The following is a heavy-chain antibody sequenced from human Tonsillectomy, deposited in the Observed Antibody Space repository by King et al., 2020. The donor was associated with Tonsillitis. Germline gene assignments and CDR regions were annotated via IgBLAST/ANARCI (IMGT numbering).Heavy chain of an antibody. CDR3: AKGGGYSGYGNFDY. CDR1: GFIFSSYA. J-gene: IGHJ4*02. D-gene: IGHD5-12*01. CDR2: FYSGGSTT. Sequence: VQLVESGGGLVQPGGSLRLSCAASGFIFSSYAMSWVRQAPGKGLEWVSVFYSGGSTTYYADSVKGRFTISRDNSKNTLYLQMNSLRAEDTAVYFWAKGGGYSGYGNFDYWGQGTLVTVSS. V-gene: IGHV3-23*03.